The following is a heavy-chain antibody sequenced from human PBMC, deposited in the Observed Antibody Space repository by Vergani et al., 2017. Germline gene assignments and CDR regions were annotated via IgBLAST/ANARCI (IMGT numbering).Heavy chain of an antibody. D-gene: IGHD6-13*01. V-gene: IGHV4-34*01. Sequence: QVQLQQWGAGLLKPSETLSLTCAVYGGSFSGYYWSWIRQPPGKGLEWSGEINHSGSTNYNPSLKSRVTIAVDTSKNQFSLKLSSLTAADTAVYYCARDYSSSWFQWLGAFDIWGQGTMVTVSS. CDR1: GGSFSGYY. J-gene: IGHJ3*02. CDR3: ARDYSSSWFQWLGAFDI. CDR2: INHSGST.